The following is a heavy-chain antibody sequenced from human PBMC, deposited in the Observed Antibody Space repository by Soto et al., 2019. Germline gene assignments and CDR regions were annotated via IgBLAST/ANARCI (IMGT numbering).Heavy chain of an antibody. Sequence: EVQLLESGGGLVQPGVSLRLSCAASGFTFSTYAMIWVRQAPGKGLEWVSVITGSGGRTYYADSVKGRFTISRDTSKKTLFLQMNSLRAEDTAVYYCAKDRYGDYGGIDYWGQGTMVTVSS. CDR2: ITGSGGRT. CDR1: GFTFSTYA. CDR3: AKDRYGDYGGIDY. D-gene: IGHD4-17*01. V-gene: IGHV3-23*01. J-gene: IGHJ4*02.